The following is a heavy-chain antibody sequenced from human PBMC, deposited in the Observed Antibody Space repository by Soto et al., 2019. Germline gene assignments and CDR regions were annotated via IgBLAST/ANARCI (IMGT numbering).Heavy chain of an antibody. D-gene: IGHD3-22*01. CDR1: GGSISSGGYS. CDR2: IYHSGST. Sequence: SETLSLSCAVSGGSISSGGYSWSWIRQPPGKGLEWIGYIYHSGSTYYNPSLKSRVTISVDRSKNQFSLKLSSVTAADTAVYYCARGAPVVRDLWAQGTLVTFSS. J-gene: IGHJ4*02. CDR3: ARGAPVVRDL. V-gene: IGHV4-30-2*01.